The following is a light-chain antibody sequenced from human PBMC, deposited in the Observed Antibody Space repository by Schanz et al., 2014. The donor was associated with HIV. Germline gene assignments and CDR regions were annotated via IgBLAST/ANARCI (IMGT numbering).Light chain of an antibody. Sequence: QSVLTQPPSVSGAPGQRVIIPCTGSSSNIGSGYDVHWYQLLPGTAPKVLIFANTHRPSGVPDRFSGSKSGTSASLAITGLQAEDEADYYCNSYSHSNTYVFGSGTKLTVL. V-gene: IGLV1-40*01. CDR3: NSYSHSNTYV. CDR2: ANT. J-gene: IGLJ1*01. CDR1: SSNIGSGYD.